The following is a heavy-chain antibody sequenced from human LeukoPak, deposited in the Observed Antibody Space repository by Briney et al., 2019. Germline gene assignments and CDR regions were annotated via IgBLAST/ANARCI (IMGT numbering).Heavy chain of an antibody. J-gene: IGHJ3*02. CDR3: ARSRLEWFASDAFDI. D-gene: IGHD3-3*01. CDR2: IDHSGST. Sequence: PSETLSLTCTVSGGSISSSRYYWAWIRQPPGKGLACIASIDHSGSTNYNPSLKSRVTTSVDTSKNQFSLKLSSVTAADTAVYYCARSRLEWFASDAFDIWGQGTMVAVSS. V-gene: IGHV4-39*01. CDR1: GGSISSSRYY.